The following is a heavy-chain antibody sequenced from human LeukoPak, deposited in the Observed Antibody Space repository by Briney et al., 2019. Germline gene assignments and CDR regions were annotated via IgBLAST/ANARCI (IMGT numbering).Heavy chain of an antibody. V-gene: IGHV3-7*01. J-gene: IGHJ5*02. D-gene: IGHD3-22*01. CDR3: ARDLYYFDSSGYYASDL. CDR2: IKQDGSEK. Sequence: GGSLRLSCAASGFTFSVYWMSWVRQAPGKGLEWVANIKQDGSEKHYVDSLRGRFTISRDNAKNSLDLQMNSLRAEDTAVYFCARDLYYFDSSGYYASDLWGQGTLVTVSS. CDR1: GFTFSVYW.